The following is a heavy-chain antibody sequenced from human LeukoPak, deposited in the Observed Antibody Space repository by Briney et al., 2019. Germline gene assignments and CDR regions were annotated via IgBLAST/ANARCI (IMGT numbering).Heavy chain of an antibody. CDR3: ARVAAIDGIAGHPDS. D-gene: IGHD6-6*01. V-gene: IGHV4-59*01. CDR2: IYYSGST. CDR1: GGSISSYY. J-gene: IGHJ4*02. Sequence: NPSETLSLTCTVSGGSISSYYWSWIRQPPGKGLEWIGYIYYSGSTNYNPSLKSRVTISVDTSKNQFSLKLSSVTAADTAVYYCARVAAIDGIAGHPDSWGQGALVTVSS.